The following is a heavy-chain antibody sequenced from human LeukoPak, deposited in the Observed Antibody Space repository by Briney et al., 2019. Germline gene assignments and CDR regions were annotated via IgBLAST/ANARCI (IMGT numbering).Heavy chain of an antibody. CDR2: LSAGGGST. J-gene: IGHJ4*02. D-gene: IGHD5-12*01. V-gene: IGHV3-23*01. Sequence: GGSLRLSCAASGFTVSGDYMSWVRQAPGKGLEWVSGLSAGGGSTYYADSVKGRFTISRDNSKNTLYLQMNSLRAEDTAVYYCAKEDSGYDCYDYWGQGTLVTVSS. CDR3: AKEDSGYDCYDY. CDR1: GFTVSGDY.